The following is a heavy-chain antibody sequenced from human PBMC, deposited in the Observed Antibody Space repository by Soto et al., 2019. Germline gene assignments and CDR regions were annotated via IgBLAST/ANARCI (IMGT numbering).Heavy chain of an antibody. CDR2: ISWDDDK. V-gene: IGHV2-5*02. Sequence: QITLKESGPTLVKPTQTLTLTCTFSGFSLSTSGVDVGCIRQPPGKALVWLALISWDDDKRYSPFMKSRLTITKDTSNNLVDHSITNSDPLNTTTYYRAHIRLYSNSPEYFFDYWGQGTLITVS. CDR3: AHIRLYSNSPEYFFDY. D-gene: IGHD6-6*01. J-gene: IGHJ4*02. CDR1: GFSLSTSGVD.